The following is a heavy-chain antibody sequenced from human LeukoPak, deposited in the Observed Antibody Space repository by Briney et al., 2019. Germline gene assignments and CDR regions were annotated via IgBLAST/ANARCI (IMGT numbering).Heavy chain of an antibody. D-gene: IGHD2/OR15-2a*01. V-gene: IGHV3-7*03. Sequence: GGSLRLSCAASGFTLSAYWMIWVRQAPGKGLEWVANIKRDGSEKYYVDSVKGRFTISRDNAKNSLYLQMNSLRAEDTAVYYCAKAPGDTLYEGFDYWGQGTLVTVSS. CDR2: IKRDGSEK. J-gene: IGHJ4*02. CDR1: GFTLSAYW. CDR3: AKAPGDTLYEGFDY.